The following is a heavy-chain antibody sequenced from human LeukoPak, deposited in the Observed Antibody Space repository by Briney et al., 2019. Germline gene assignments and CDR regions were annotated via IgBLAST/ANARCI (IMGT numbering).Heavy chain of an antibody. V-gene: IGHV3-30-3*01. CDR1: GFTFSSYA. J-gene: IGHJ3*02. D-gene: IGHD6-19*01. CDR3: ARDGSSGWLVNGDAFDI. CDR2: ISYDGSNK. Sequence: PGGSLRLSCAASGFTFSSYAMHWVRQAPGKGLEWVAVISYDGSNKYYADSVKGRFTISRDNSKNTLYLQMNSLRAEDTAVYYCARDGSSGWLVNGDAFDIWGQGTMVTVSS.